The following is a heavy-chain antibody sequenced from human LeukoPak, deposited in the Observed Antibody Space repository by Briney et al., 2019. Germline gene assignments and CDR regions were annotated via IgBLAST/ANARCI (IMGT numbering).Heavy chain of an antibody. CDR2: IKTKTDGGTT. D-gene: IGHD3-9*01. V-gene: IGHV3-15*01. Sequence: GGALRLSCAASGLTLNDAWMNWVRQAPGKGLEWVGHIKTKTDGGTTDYASPVKGRFTISRDDSKNTLYLQMNSLKTEDTAVYYCTTRPKTYYDTLTGYFSVDYWGQGTLVTVSS. CDR3: TTRPKTYYDTLTGYFSVDY. J-gene: IGHJ4*02. CDR1: GLTLNDAW.